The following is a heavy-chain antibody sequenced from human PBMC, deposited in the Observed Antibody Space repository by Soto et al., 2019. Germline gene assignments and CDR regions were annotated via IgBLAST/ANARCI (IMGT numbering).Heavy chain of an antibody. CDR3: AKASDYDDILTGLH. CDR1: GFTFSSYA. CDR2: ISGSGGSA. D-gene: IGHD3-9*01. V-gene: IGHV3-23*01. J-gene: IGHJ4*02. Sequence: EVQLLESGGGLVQPGGSLRISCAASGFTFSSYAMSWVRQAPGTGLECLSTISGSGGSAYYADSVKGRFTITRDNSKNTLHLQMNSLRAEDTAVYYCAKASDYDDILTGLHWGQGTLVTVSA.